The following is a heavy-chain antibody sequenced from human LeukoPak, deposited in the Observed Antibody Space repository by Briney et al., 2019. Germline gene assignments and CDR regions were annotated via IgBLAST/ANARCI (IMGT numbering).Heavy chain of an antibody. CDR1: GFTFVDHA. V-gene: IGHV3-49*04. CDR2: IRAKTFGGAS. CDR3: TRDSLYCSTSTCYGSSAIFYYYMDA. D-gene: IGHD2-2*01. Sequence: GRSLRLSCTASGFTFVDHAMSWVRQAPGKGLELLSLIRAKTFGGASEYAASVKGRFTISRDDSKSIAYLQMDSLTTEDTAVYYCTRDSLYCSTSTCYGSSAIFYYYMDAWGKGTMVTVSS. J-gene: IGHJ6*03.